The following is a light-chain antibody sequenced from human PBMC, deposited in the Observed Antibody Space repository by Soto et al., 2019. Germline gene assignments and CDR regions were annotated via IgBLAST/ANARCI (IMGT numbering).Light chain of an antibody. Sequence: DIPMTQSPSTLSASVGDRVTITCRASQSVSAWLAWYQQKPGKAPKLLIYKASTLQSGVPPRFSGSGSGTEFTLTISSLQPDDFATYYCQHFNVYPLTFGGGTKVEIK. CDR2: KAS. J-gene: IGKJ4*01. CDR3: QHFNVYPLT. CDR1: QSVSAW. V-gene: IGKV1-5*03.